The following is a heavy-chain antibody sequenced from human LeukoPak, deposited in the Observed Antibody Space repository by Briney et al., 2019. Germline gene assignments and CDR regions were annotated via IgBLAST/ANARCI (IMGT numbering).Heavy chain of an antibody. CDR3: AKGRTTVVTLGGY. Sequence: PGRPLRLSCAASGFTFSSYAMHWVRQAPGKGLEWVAVISYDGSNKYYADSVKGRFTISRDNSKNTLYLQMNSLRAEDTAVYYCAKGRTTVVTLGGYWGQGTLVTVSS. J-gene: IGHJ4*02. V-gene: IGHV3-30-3*01. CDR2: ISYDGSNK. D-gene: IGHD4-23*01. CDR1: GFTFSSYA.